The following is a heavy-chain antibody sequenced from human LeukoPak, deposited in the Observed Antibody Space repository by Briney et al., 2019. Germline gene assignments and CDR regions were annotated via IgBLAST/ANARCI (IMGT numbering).Heavy chain of an antibody. J-gene: IGHJ4*02. V-gene: IGHV1-2*02. CDR3: ARDWSRYCRGGSCYLCDY. CDR2: INPNNGGT. Sequence: ASVKVSCKASGYTFTGYYIHWVRQAPGQGLEWMGWINPNNGGTNYAQRFQGRVTMTRDTSISTAYMELSRLRSDDTAVYYCARDWSRYCRGGSCYLCDYWGQGTLVTVSS. D-gene: IGHD2-15*01. CDR1: GYTFTGYY.